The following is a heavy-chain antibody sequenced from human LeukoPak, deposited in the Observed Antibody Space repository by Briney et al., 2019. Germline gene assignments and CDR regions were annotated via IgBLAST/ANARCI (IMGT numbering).Heavy chain of an antibody. J-gene: IGHJ6*03. CDR1: GYTFTSYY. V-gene: IGHV1-46*01. CDR3: ATAAPAAGKRNYYYYYYMDV. D-gene: IGHD6-13*01. Sequence: ASVKVSCKASGYTFTSYYMHWVRQAPGQGLEWMGIINPSGGSTSYAQKFQGRVTMTRDMSTSTVYMELSSLRSEDTAVYYCATAAPAAGKRNYYYYYYMDVWGKGTTVTVSS. CDR2: INPSGGST.